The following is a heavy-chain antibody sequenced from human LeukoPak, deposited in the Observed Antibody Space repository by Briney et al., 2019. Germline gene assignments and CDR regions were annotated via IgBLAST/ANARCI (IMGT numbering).Heavy chain of an antibody. CDR1: GGSISSGGYY. Sequence: SETLSLNCTVSGGSISSGGYYWSWIRQHPGKGLEWIGYIYYSGSTYYNPSLKSRVTISVDTSKNQFSLKLSSVTAADTAVYYCARIPARSNWFDPWGQGTLVTVSS. D-gene: IGHD6-25*01. V-gene: IGHV4-31*03. CDR3: ARIPARSNWFDP. J-gene: IGHJ5*02. CDR2: IYYSGST.